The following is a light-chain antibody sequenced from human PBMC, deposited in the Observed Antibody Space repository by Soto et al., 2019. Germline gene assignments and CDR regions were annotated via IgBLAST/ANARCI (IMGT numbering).Light chain of an antibody. V-gene: IGKV3-20*01. CDR2: DAS. J-gene: IGKJ4*01. CDR3: QQYGSSPGLT. CDR1: QSVRSRY. Sequence: DIVLTQSPGTLSLSPGERATLSCRASQSVRSRYLAWYQQKAGQAPRLLIYDASRRATGIPDRFSGSGSGTDFTLTISRLEPEDFAVYYCQQYGSSPGLTFGGGTKVEIK.